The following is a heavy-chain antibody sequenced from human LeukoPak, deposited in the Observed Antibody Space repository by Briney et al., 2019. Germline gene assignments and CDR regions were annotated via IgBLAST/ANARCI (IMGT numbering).Heavy chain of an antibody. J-gene: IGHJ3*02. D-gene: IGHD4-23*01. CDR3: AGSPTVDAAFDI. CDR2: ISGSGGST. CDR1: GFTFSGYA. V-gene: IGHV3-23*01. Sequence: GGSLRLSCAASGFTFSGYAMSWVRQAPGKGLEWVSSISGSGGSTYYADSVRGRFTVSRDNSRNTLALQMNSLRAEDTAVYYCAGSPTVDAAFDIWGQGTMVTVSS.